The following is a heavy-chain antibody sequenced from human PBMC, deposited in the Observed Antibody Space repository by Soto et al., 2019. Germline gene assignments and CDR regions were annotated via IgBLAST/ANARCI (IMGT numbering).Heavy chain of an antibody. D-gene: IGHD4-4*01. J-gene: IGHJ4*02. CDR2: IKSKLDGGTA. CDR1: GFTFSNAW. Sequence: EVQLVESGGGLVKPGGSLRLSCAASGFTFSNAWMSWVRQAPGKGLECVGRIKSKLDGGTADYAGPVKGRFTISRDDSKNTLYLQLNSLKTEDTAVYYCTTLTVNQPLDCWGQGTLVTVSS. CDR3: TTLTVNQPLDC. V-gene: IGHV3-15*01.